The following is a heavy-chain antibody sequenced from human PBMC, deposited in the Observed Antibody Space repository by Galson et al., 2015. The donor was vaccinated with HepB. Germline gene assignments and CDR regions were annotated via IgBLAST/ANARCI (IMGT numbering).Heavy chain of an antibody. CDR3: ARVVYYGFWDGFGP. Sequence: SLRLSCAASGFTFSSYTMNWVRQTPGKGLQWVSYISTNGATIHYADSVKGRFTIARDNAKNTMWLQMNSLRAEDTAVYYCARVVYYGFWDGFGPWGQGTLVTVSS. CDR1: GFTFSSYT. D-gene: IGHD3-3*01. V-gene: IGHV3-48*04. J-gene: IGHJ5*02. CDR2: ISTNGATI.